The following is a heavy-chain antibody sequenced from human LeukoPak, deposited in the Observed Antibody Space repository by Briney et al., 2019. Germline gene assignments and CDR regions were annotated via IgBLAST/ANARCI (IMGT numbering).Heavy chain of an antibody. D-gene: IGHD2-8*01. J-gene: IGHJ6*03. CDR1: GYSFTSYW. V-gene: IGHV5-51*01. Sequence: GESLKISCKGSGYSFTSYWIGWVRQMPGKGLEWMGIIYPDDSDTRYSPSFEGQVIISVDKSIRTAYLPLTSLKASVTAPHYCAKHGHCTNGVCYSNYYYYMDVWGKGTTVTVSS. CDR3: AKHGHCTNGVCYSNYYYYMDV. CDR2: IYPDDSDT.